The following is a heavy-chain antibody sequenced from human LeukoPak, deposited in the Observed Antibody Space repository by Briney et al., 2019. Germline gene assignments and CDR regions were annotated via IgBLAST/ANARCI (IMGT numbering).Heavy chain of an antibody. J-gene: IGHJ4*02. CDR1: GGSVSSGSYY. CDR3: VQSGFYSSSWYNYFDY. CDR2: IYYSGTA. Sequence: SETLSLTCTVSGGSVSSGSYYWSWIRQPPGKGLEWIGNIYYSGTAYYNPSLKSRVTISVDTSKNQFSLKLSSVTAADTAVYYCVQSGFYSSSWYNYFDYWGQGTLVTVSS. V-gene: IGHV4-39*01. D-gene: IGHD6-13*01.